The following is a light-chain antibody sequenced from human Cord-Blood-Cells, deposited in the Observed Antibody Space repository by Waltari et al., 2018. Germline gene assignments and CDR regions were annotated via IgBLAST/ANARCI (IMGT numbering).Light chain of an antibody. J-gene: IGKJ4*01. CDR2: DAS. V-gene: IGKV3-11*01. Sequence: ELVLTQSPATLSLSPGERATLSCRASQSVSIYLAWYHQKPGQAPRLLIYDASNRATGIPARFSGSGSGTEFTLTCSSLEPEDFAVYYCEQRSNWPRALTFGGGTKVEIK. CDR1: QSVSIY. CDR3: EQRSNWPRALT.